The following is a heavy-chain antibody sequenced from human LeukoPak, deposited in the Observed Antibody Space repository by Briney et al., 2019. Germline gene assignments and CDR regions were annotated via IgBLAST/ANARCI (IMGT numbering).Heavy chain of an antibody. CDR3: ARGYSSSWYLNWFDP. V-gene: IGHV4-38-2*02. CDR2: IYHSGST. D-gene: IGHD6-13*01. Sequence: SETLSLTCTVSGYSISSGYYWGWLRQPPGKGLEWIGSIYHSGSTYCNPSLKSQVTISVDTSKNQFSLKLTSVTAADTAVYYCARGYSSSWYLNWFDPWGQGTLVTVSS. J-gene: IGHJ5*02. CDR1: GYSISSGYY.